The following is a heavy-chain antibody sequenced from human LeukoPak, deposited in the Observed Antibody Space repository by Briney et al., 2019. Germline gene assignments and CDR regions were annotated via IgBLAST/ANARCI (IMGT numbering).Heavy chain of an antibody. Sequence: SETLSLTCTVSGCSISSYYWSWIRQPAGKGLEWIGRIYTSGSTNYNPSLKSRVTMSVDTSKNQFSLKLSSVTAADTAVYYCARGIYDSSGYRESALNFDYWGQGTLVTVSS. J-gene: IGHJ4*02. CDR3: ARGIYDSSGYRESALNFDY. V-gene: IGHV4-4*07. CDR1: GCSISSYY. D-gene: IGHD3-22*01. CDR2: IYTSGST.